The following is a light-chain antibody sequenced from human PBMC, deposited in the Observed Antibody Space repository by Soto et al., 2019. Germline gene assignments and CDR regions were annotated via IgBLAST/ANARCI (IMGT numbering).Light chain of an antibody. Sequence: QSALTQPASVSGSPGQSITISCSGTNNDIGNYDLVSWYQYHPDKAPKLIIYAGSKRPSGVSTRFSGSKSGNTASLTISGLQAEDEADYYCCSYAGTSAPYVFGSGTKVT. CDR1: NNDIGNYDL. CDR2: AGS. V-gene: IGLV2-23*01. CDR3: CSYAGTSAPYV. J-gene: IGLJ1*01.